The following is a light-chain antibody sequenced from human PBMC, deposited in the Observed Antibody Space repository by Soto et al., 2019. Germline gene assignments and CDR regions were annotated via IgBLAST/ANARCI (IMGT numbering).Light chain of an antibody. J-gene: IGKJ2*01. CDR2: GAT. Sequence: DIRMTQSPSSLSASVGDRVTITCRASQTISIYLNWYQVKPGKAPNLLIYGATRLQTGVPSRFTGSGSGTEFSLTITSLQPEDLATYFCQQYDSYSYTFGQGTKVDIK. V-gene: IGKV1-39*01. CDR1: QTISIY. CDR3: QQYDSYSYT.